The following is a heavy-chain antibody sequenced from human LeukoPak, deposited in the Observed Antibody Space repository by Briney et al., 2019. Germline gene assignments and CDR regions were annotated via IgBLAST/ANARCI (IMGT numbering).Heavy chain of an antibody. V-gene: IGHV3-11*01. CDR1: GFTFSDYY. CDR2: ISSSGSTI. Sequence: GGSLRISCAASGFTFSDYYMSWIRQAPGKGLEWVSYISSSGSTIYYADSVKGRFTISRDNAKNSLYLQMNSLRAEDTAVYYCARAPSVVPAAIPLDYWGQGTLVTVSS. CDR3: ARAPSVVPAAIPLDY. J-gene: IGHJ4*02. D-gene: IGHD2-2*01.